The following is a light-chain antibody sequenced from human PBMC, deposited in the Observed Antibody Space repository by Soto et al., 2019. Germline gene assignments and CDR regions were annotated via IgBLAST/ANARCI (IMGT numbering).Light chain of an antibody. CDR1: QSVSSN. J-gene: IGKJ1*01. Sequence: EIVMTQSPDTLSVSPGERATLSCRASQSVSSNLAWYQHKPGQAPRLLMYGASTRATGVPARFSGSGSGTEFTLTISSLQSEDVAVYYCQQYTDWPLTFGQATRVEIK. V-gene: IGKV3-15*01. CDR2: GAS. CDR3: QQYTDWPLT.